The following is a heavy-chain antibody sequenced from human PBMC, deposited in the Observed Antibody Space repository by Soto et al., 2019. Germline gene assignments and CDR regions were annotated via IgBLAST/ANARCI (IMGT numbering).Heavy chain of an antibody. Sequence: GGSLRLSCAASGFTFSRYEMNWVRQAPGKGLEWISYISTSGSTIYYADSVKGRFTISRDNAKNSLYLQMNSLRAEDTAVYYCARELAAAGSFDYWGQGTLVTVSS. V-gene: IGHV3-48*03. CDR1: GFTFSRYE. CDR3: ARELAAAGSFDY. J-gene: IGHJ4*02. CDR2: ISTSGSTI. D-gene: IGHD6-13*01.